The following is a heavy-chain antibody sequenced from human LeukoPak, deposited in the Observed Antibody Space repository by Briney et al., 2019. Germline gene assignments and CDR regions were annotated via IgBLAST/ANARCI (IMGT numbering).Heavy chain of an antibody. J-gene: IGHJ4*02. D-gene: IGHD4-17*01. CDR3: AGARRDYGRSFDY. V-gene: IGHV4-34*01. CDR1: GGSLSGYY. Sequence: SETLSLTCAVSGGSLSGYYWTWIRQPPGKGLEWIGEINHSGSTNYNPSLKSRVTISVDTSRKQFFLRLSSVTAADTAMYYCAGARRDYGRSFDYWGQGTLVTVSS. CDR2: INHSGST.